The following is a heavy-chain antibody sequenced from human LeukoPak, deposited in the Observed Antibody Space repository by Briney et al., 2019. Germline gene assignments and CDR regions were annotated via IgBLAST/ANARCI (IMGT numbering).Heavy chain of an antibody. J-gene: IGHJ4*02. CDR2: ITNSGENT. CDR3: AKGRGFRVWDPWDN. CDR1: GFTFSSYA. D-gene: IGHD3-16*01. Sequence: GGSLRLSCAASGFTFSSYAMSWVRQAPGKGLEWVSGITNSGENTYYADSVKGRFAISRDNSKNTLFLEMNSLRVEDTAVYYCAKGRGFRVWDPWDNWGQGTLITVSS. V-gene: IGHV3-23*01.